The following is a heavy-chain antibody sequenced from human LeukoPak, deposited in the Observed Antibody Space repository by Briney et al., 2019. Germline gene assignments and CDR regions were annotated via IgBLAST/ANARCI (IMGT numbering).Heavy chain of an antibody. J-gene: IGHJ4*02. CDR2: ISWNSGSI. V-gene: IGHV3-9*01. CDR1: GFTFDDYA. CDR3: AKDISGDDYGDYVFDY. D-gene: IGHD4-17*01. Sequence: GGSLRLSCAASGFTFDDYAMHWVRQAPGKGLEWVSGISWNSGSIGYADSVKGRFTISRDNAKNSLYLQMNSLRAEDTALYYCAKDISGDDYGDYVFDYWGQGTLVTVSS.